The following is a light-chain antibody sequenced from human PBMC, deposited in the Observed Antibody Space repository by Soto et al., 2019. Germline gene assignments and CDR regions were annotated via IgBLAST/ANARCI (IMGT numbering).Light chain of an antibody. CDR1: SSDVGGYNY. J-gene: IGLJ3*02. Sequence: QSALTQPASVSGSPGQSITISCTGTSSDVGGYNYVSWYQQHPGKAPKLMIYEVSSRPSGVSNRFSGSKSGNTASLTISGVQAEDEADYYCSSYTSSRTWVFGGGTKVTVL. CDR3: SSYTSSRTWV. CDR2: EVS. V-gene: IGLV2-14*01.